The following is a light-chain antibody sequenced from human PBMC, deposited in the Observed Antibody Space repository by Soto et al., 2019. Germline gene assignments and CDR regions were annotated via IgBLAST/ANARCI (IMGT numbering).Light chain of an antibody. J-gene: IGKJ5*01. V-gene: IGKV1-39*01. CDR3: QHGHNTPPT. CDR2: GAS. Sequence: DLQMTQSPSSLSASVGDRVTISCRASQNIYKFLNWYQQKPGKAPNLLVYGASSLRSGVPSRFSGSGSGTDFILTISSLQPEDFATYYCQHGHNTPPTFGQGTRLEI. CDR1: QNIYKF.